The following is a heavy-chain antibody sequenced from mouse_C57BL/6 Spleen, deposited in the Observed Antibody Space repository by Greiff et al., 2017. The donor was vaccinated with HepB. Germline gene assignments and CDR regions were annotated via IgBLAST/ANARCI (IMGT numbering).Heavy chain of an antibody. CDR2: IDPENGDT. J-gene: IGHJ2*01. CDR3: TTMGFDD. CDR1: GFNIKDDY. Sequence: VQLQQSGAELVRPGASVKLSCTASGFNIKDDYMHWVKRRPEQGLEWIGWIDPENGDTEYASKFQGKATITADTSSNTAYLQLSSLTSEDTAVYYCTTMGFDDWGQGTTLTVSS. V-gene: IGHV14-4*01.